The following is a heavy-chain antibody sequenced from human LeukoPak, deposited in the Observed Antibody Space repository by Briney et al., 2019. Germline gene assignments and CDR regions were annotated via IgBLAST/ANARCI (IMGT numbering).Heavy chain of an antibody. CDR2: INHRGST. CDR3: ARGRPGRIVLRFLEWLFDY. D-gene: IGHD3-3*01. V-gene: IGHV4-34*01. J-gene: IGHJ4*02. Sequence: KASETLSLTCTVSGGSISGYYWSWIRQPPGKGLEWIGEINHRGSTNYNPSLKSRVTISVDTSKNQFSLKLSSVTAADTAVYYCARGRPGRIVLRFLEWLFDYWGQGTLVTVSS. CDR1: GGSISGYY.